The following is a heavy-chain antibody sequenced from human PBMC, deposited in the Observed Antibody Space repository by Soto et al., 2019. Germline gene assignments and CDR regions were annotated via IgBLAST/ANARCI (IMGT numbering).Heavy chain of an antibody. CDR1: GGSISSYY. CDR2: IYYSGST. V-gene: IGHV4-59*08. J-gene: IGHJ4*02. Sequence: SETLSLTCTVSGGSISSYYWSWIRQPPGKGLEWIGYIYYSGSTNYNPSLKSRVTISVDTSKNQFSLKLSSVTAADTAVYYCARTVGVHFDYWGQGTLVTVSS. CDR3: ARTVGVHFDY. D-gene: IGHD2-8*01.